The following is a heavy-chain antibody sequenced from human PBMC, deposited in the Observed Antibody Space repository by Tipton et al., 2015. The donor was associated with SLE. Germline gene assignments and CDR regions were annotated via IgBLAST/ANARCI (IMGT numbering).Heavy chain of an antibody. CDR2: INHSGST. V-gene: IGHV4-34*01. CDR1: GGSLSGYY. J-gene: IGHJ4*02. Sequence: TLSLTCAVYGGSLSGYYWSWIRQPPGKGLEWIGEINHSGSTNYNPSLKSRVTISVDTSKNQFSLKLSSVTAADTAVYYCARASFWSGYYIDYWGQGTLVTVSS. CDR3: ARASFWSGYYIDY. D-gene: IGHD3-3*01.